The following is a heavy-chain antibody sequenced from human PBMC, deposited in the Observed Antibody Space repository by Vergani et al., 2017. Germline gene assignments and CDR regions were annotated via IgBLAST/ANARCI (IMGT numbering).Heavy chain of an antibody. D-gene: IGHD2-2*02. Sequence: QVQLVQSGAEVKKPGSSVKVSCKASGGTFSSYAISWVRQAPGQGLEWMGGIIPIFGTANYAQKFQGRVTITADESTSTAYMERSSLRSEDTAVYYCASKDIVGVAAAIKGQYYYYGMEVWGQGTTVSVSS. J-gene: IGHJ6*02. CDR2: IIPIFGTA. CDR1: GGTFSSYA. V-gene: IGHV1-69*01. CDR3: ASKDIVGVAAAIKGQYYYYGMEV.